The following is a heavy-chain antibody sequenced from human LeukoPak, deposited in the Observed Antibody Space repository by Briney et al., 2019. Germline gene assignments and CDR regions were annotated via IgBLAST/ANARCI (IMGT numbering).Heavy chain of an antibody. CDR2: IDPSDAYT. CDR3: ARQEGYSSSAEVY. CDR1: GYSFTSYW. J-gene: IGHJ4*02. D-gene: IGHD6-13*01. V-gene: IGHV5-10-1*01. Sequence: GESLRISCKGSGYSFTSYWISWVRQMPGKGLEWMGRIDPSDAYTNYSPSFQGHVTISSDKSIKTAYLQWSSLKASDTAMYYCARQEGYSSSAEVYWGQGTLVTVSS.